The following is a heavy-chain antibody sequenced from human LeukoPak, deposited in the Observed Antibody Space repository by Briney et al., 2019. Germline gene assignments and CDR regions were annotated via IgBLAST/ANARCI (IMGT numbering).Heavy chain of an antibody. CDR1: GGSFSGYY. V-gene: IGHV4-34*01. Sequence: SETLSLTCAVYGGSFSGYYWSWIRQPPGKGLEWIGEINHSESTNYNPSLKSRVTMSVDTSKNQFSLKLSSVTAADTAVYYCARDSGVGATTFIDYWGQGTLVTVSS. CDR3: ARDSGVGATTFIDY. CDR2: INHSEST. J-gene: IGHJ4*02. D-gene: IGHD1-26*01.